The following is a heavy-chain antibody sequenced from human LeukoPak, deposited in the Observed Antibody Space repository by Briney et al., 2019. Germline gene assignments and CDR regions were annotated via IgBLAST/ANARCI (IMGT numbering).Heavy chain of an antibody. Sequence: PSETLSLTCTVSGGSISSSNYYWGWIRQPPGKGLEWIGIVHYNGNTYYNPSLKSQVTISVDTSKSQFSLELSSVAAADTAVYYCTRYDPAATGGWFDPWGQGTLVTVSS. D-gene: IGHD2-15*01. CDR2: VHYNGNT. CDR3: TRYDPAATGGWFDP. V-gene: IGHV4-39*01. J-gene: IGHJ5*02. CDR1: GGSISSSNYY.